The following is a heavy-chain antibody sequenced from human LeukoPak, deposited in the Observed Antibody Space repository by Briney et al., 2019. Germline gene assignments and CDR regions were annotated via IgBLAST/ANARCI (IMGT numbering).Heavy chain of an antibody. CDR2: INHSGST. CDR3: ARGGLPGIAVAGTDAFDI. D-gene: IGHD6-19*01. J-gene: IGHJ3*02. CDR1: GGSFSGYY. Sequence: SETLSLTCAVYGGSFSGYYWSWIRQPPGKGLEWIGEINHSGSTNYNPSLKSRVTISVDTSKNQFSLKLSSVTAVDTAVYYCARGGLPGIAVAGTDAFDIWGQGTMVTVSS. V-gene: IGHV4-34*01.